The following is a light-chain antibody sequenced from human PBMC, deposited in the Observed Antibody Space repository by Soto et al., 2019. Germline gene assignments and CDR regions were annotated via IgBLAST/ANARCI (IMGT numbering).Light chain of an antibody. Sequence: QSALTQPRSVSGSPGQSVTISCTGTSSDVGVYNYVSWYQQYPGKAPKIMIYDVSKRPSGAPDRFSGSKSDNTASLTISGLQAEDEADYDCCSYADSYTFVFGIGTKVTGL. J-gene: IGLJ1*01. CDR2: DVS. V-gene: IGLV2-11*01. CDR1: SSDVGVYNY. CDR3: CSYADSYTFV.